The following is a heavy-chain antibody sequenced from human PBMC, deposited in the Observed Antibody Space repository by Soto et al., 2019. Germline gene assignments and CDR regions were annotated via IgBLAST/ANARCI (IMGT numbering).Heavy chain of an antibody. CDR3: ARDEGIAYCGGDCSYYYGMDV. V-gene: IGHV1-69*12. D-gene: IGHD2-21*02. J-gene: IGHJ6*02. Sequence: QVQLVQSGAEVKKPGSSVKVSCKASGGTFSSYAISWVRQAPGQGLEWMGGIIPIFGTANYAQKFQGRVTITADESTRKAYMELSSLRSEDTAVYYCARDEGIAYCGGDCSYYYGMDVWGQGTTVTVSS. CDR2: IIPIFGTA. CDR1: GGTFSSYA.